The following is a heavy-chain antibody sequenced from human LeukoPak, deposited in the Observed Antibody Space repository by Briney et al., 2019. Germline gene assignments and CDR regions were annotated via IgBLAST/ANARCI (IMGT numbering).Heavy chain of an antibody. Sequence: PGRSLRLSCAASGFTFSNYGMHWVRQAPGKGLEWVAVIWYDGSYKYYADSVKGRFTISRDNSKNTVYLPLNSLRAADTAVYYCARDYDFWSGDYKVFDYWGQGTLVTVSS. D-gene: IGHD3-3*01. J-gene: IGHJ4*02. V-gene: IGHV3-33*01. CDR3: ARDYDFWSGDYKVFDY. CDR1: GFTFSNYG. CDR2: IWYDGSYK.